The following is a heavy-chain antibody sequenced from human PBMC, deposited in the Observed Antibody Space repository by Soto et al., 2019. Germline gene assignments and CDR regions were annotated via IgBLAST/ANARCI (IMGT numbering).Heavy chain of an antibody. CDR3: ARRPMVGYYYNGMDV. CDR1: GFTVSSNY. CDR2: IYSGGST. Sequence: EVQLVESGGGLVQPGGSLRLSCAASGFTVSSNYMSWVRQAPGKGLEWVSVIYSGGSTYYADSVKGRFTISRDNSKNTLYLQMNSLRAEETAVYYCARRPMVGYYYNGMDVWGQGTTVTVAS. V-gene: IGHV3-66*04. J-gene: IGHJ6*02. D-gene: IGHD3-10*01.